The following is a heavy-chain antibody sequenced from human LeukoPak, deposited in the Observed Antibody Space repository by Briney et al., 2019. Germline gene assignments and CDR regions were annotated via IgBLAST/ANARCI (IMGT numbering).Heavy chain of an antibody. Sequence: GRSLRLSCAASGFTFSSYAMHWVRQAPGKGLEWVAVIPYDGSNKYYADSVKGRFTISRDNSKNTLYLQMNSLRAEDTAVYYCARSDFWSGYPQDYWGQGTLVTVSS. D-gene: IGHD3-3*01. J-gene: IGHJ4*02. CDR2: IPYDGSNK. CDR3: ARSDFWSGYPQDY. V-gene: IGHV3-30-3*01. CDR1: GFTFSSYA.